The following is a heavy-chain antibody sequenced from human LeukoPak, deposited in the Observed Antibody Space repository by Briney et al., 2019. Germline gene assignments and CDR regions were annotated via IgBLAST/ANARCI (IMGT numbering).Heavy chain of an antibody. J-gene: IGHJ4*02. D-gene: IGHD2-2*01. V-gene: IGHV3-30*02. Sequence: QPGGSLRLSCTASGFTFNTYGMHWVRQPPGKGLEWVAFITHDRGDEYYADSVKGRFTISRDSSKTTLYLQMNSLRAEDTAVYYCYTDIVTVPAPDYWGQGALVTVSS. CDR2: ITHDRGDE. CDR3: YTDIVTVPAPDY. CDR1: GFTFNTYG.